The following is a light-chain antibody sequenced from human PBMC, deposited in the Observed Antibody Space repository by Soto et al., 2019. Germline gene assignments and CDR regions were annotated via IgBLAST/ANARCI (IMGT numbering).Light chain of an antibody. CDR1: QSVDSRF. V-gene: IGKV3-20*01. Sequence: EIVLTQSPGTLSLSPGERATITCRASQSVDSRFLAWYQKKRDQAPRVLMDGASIRATGIPDRFSGSGSGTDFTLSIRRQEHEDFAVYYCQHNDCSLTFGQGTKVEMK. CDR2: GAS. J-gene: IGKJ1*01. CDR3: QHNDCSLT.